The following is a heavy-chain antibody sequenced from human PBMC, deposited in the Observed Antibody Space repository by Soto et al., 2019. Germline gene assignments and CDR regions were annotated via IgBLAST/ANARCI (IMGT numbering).Heavy chain of an antibody. CDR3: VRLQPDTSGYYLDH. CDR1: GGSISTNQW. Sequence: QVHLQESGPGLVKPSGTLSLTCAVSGGSISTNQWWNWVRQAPGKGLEWIGEIFHVGSTNYNPSLKSRVIISVDKSKNQFSLNLSSVTAADTSVYYCVRLQPDTSGYYLDHWGQGALVTVSS. D-gene: IGHD3-3*01. J-gene: IGHJ4*02. CDR2: IFHVGST. V-gene: IGHV4-4*02.